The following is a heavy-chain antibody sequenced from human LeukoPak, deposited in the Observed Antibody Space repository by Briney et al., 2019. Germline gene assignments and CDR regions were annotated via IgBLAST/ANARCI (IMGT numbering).Heavy chain of an antibody. D-gene: IGHD3-22*01. CDR3: ARETVYYDSSGYYSPAFDI. V-gene: IGHV4-61*02. Sequence: PSQTLSLTCTVSGGSISSGSYYWSWPRQPAGKGREWLGRIYTSWSTNYNPSLKSRVTISVDTSKNQFSLKLSSVTAADTAVYYCARETVYYDSSGYYSPAFDIWGQGTMVTVSS. J-gene: IGHJ3*02. CDR2: IYTSWST. CDR1: GGSISSGSYY.